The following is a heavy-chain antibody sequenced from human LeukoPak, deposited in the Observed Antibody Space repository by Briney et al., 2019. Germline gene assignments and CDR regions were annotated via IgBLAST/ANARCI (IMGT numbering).Heavy chain of an antibody. D-gene: IGHD2-8*02. CDR1: GYTFTSYG. V-gene: IGHV1-18*01. J-gene: IGHJ3*02. CDR2: ISAYNGNT. CDR3: ARKNPGYCTGGVCYRYAFDI. Sequence: ASVKVSCKASGYTFTSYGISWVRQAPGQGLEWMGWISAYNGNTNYAQKLQGRVTMTTDTSTSTAYMELRSLRSDDTAVYYCARKNPGYCTGGVCYRYAFDIWGQGTMVTVSS.